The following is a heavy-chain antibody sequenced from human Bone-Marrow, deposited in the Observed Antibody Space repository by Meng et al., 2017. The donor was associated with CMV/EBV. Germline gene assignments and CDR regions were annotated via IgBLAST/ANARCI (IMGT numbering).Heavy chain of an antibody. CDR2: ISYDGSNK. CDR1: GFTFSSYA. Sequence: GESLKISCAASGFTFSSYAIHWVRQAPGKGLEWVAVISYDGSNKYYADSVKGRFTISRDNSKNTLYLQMNSLRAEDTAVYYCARTDIVVVPWFDPWGQGTTVTVSS. CDR3: ARTDIVVVPWFDP. V-gene: IGHV3-30-3*01. D-gene: IGHD2-2*01. J-gene: IGHJ5*02.